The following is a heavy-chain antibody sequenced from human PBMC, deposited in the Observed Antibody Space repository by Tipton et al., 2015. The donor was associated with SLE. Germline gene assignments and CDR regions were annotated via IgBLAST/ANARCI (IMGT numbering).Heavy chain of an antibody. CDR1: GESLSGPY. V-gene: IGHV4-34*01. CDR2: INHSGRI. J-gene: IGHJ6*03. Sequence: TLSLTCTVYGESLSGPYWVWIRQPPGKGLEWIGDINHSGRIDYNPSPASRVTMSVDTSKNQFSLKLRSVTAADTSVYYCAKIMRGPSFYYYYMDVWGKGTTVTVSS. D-gene: IGHD3-10*01. CDR3: AKIMRGPSFYYYYMDV.